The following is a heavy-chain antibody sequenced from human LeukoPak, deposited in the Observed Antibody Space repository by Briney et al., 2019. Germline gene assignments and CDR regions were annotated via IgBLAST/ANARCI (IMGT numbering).Heavy chain of an antibody. V-gene: IGHV5-51*01. J-gene: IGHJ3*02. D-gene: IGHD3-9*01. CDR1: GYNFIKYW. CDR3: AKLGGYDILTGDAFDI. CDR2: IYPGDSDT. Sequence: GESLKISCQGSGYNFIKYWIGWVRQMPGKGLEWMGIIYPGDSDTKYSPSFQGQVTFSADKSITTAYLQWSSLKASDTAMYYCAKLGGYDILTGDAFDIWGQGTMVTVSS.